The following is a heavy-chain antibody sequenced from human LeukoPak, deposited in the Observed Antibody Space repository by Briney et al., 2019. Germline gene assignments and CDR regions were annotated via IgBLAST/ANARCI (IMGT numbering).Heavy chain of an antibody. CDR1: GFTFSNYA. D-gene: IGHD5-12*01. Sequence: GGSLRLSCAASGFTFSNYAMSWVRQAPGKGLEWVSAISGGGGPTYYADSVKGRFTISRDNSKNTLYVQMNSLRAEDTAVYYCAKSHSVGYRGYFDYWGQGTLVTVSS. CDR3: AKSHSVGYRGYFDY. V-gene: IGHV3-23*01. J-gene: IGHJ4*02. CDR2: ISGGGGPT.